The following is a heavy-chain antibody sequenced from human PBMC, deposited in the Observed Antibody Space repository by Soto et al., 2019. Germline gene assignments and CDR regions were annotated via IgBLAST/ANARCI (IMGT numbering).Heavy chain of an antibody. CDR3: ARDQGPLWFGEFDY. V-gene: IGHV1-18*01. D-gene: IGHD3-10*01. CDR2: ISAYNGNT. J-gene: IGHJ4*02. Sequence: ASVKVSCKASGYTFTSYGISWVRQAPGQGLEWMGWISAYNGNTNYAQKLQGRVTMTTDTSTSTAYMELRSLRSDDTAVYYCARDQGPLWFGEFDYWGQGTLVTVSS. CDR1: GYTFTSYG.